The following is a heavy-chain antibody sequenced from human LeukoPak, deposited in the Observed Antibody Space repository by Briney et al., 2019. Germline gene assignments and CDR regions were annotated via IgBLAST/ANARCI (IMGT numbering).Heavy chain of an antibody. CDR3: VKDAPLPFDF. CDR1: EFTFRDFA. V-gene: IGHV3-23*01. J-gene: IGHJ4*02. Sequence: GGSLRLSCAASEFTFRDFAMSWVRQAPGKGLEWVSAISGDAHSTYYADSLKGRFTISRDNSKNTLYLQMNSLRAADTATYFCVKDAPLPFDFWGQGALVIVSS. CDR2: ISGDAHST.